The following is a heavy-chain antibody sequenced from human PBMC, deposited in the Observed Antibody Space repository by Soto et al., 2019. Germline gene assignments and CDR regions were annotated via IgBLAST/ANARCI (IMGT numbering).Heavy chain of an antibody. CDR1: GFTFSSHV. Sequence: EVQVLESGGGLVQPGGSLRLSCVASGFTFSSHVMTWVRQAPGKGLEWVSSINTNGGSTYYAESVKGRFTISRDNSRNTLSLQMSSLRTEDTAVYDGAKGYDSSWWEGYWGQGTLVTVSS. CDR2: INTNGGST. J-gene: IGHJ4*02. D-gene: IGHD6-13*01. V-gene: IGHV3-23*01. CDR3: AKGYDSSWWEGY.